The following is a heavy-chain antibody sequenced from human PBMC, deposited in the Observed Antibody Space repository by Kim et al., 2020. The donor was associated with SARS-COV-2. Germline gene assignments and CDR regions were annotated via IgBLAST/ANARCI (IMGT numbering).Heavy chain of an antibody. CDR2: ISAYNGNT. V-gene: IGHV1-18*01. J-gene: IGHJ6*02. Sequence: ASVKVSCKASGYTFTSYGISWVRQAPGQGLEWMGWISAYNGNTNYAQKLQGRVTMTTDTSTSTAYMELRSLRSDDTAVYYCERGGSRDIVAMYYYYGMEVWGQGTTVTVSS. D-gene: IGHD5-12*01. CDR1: GYTFTSYG. CDR3: ERGGSRDIVAMYYYYGMEV.